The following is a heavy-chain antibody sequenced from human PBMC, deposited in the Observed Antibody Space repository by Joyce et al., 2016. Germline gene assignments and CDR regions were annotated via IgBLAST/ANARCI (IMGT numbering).Heavy chain of an antibody. CDR2: IIPFVGAA. CDR3: ARGGTSSDHYFFYTLDV. V-gene: IGHV1-69*12. Sequence: QVLLVQSGAAVKRPGSSLRVSCKSSGGDFSNYTVNWVRQAPGQRLEGMGGIIPFVGAAKYAEDFQGRVTLTADQSTRTAYLELSTLTSADTAVYYCARGGTSSDHYFFYTLDVWGPGTTVIVSS. D-gene: IGHD1-14*01. J-gene: IGHJ6*02. CDR1: GGDFSNYT.